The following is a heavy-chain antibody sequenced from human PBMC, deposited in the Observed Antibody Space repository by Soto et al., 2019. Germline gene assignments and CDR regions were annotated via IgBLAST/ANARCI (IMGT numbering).Heavy chain of an antibody. CDR3: AREASSGWSGGDDAFDI. J-gene: IGHJ3*02. D-gene: IGHD6-19*01. CDR2: IYSGGST. Sequence: VGSLRLSCAASGFTVSSNYMSWVRQAPGKGLEWVSVIYSGGSTYYADSVKGRFTISRDNSKNTLYLQMNSLRAEDTAVYYCAREASSGWSGGDDAFDIWGQGTMVTVSS. V-gene: IGHV3-53*01. CDR1: GFTVSSNY.